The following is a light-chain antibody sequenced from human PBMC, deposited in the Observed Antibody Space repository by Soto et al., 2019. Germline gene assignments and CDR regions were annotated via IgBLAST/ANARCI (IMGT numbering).Light chain of an antibody. CDR3: QSYDSSLSGFVV. J-gene: IGLJ2*01. V-gene: IGLV1-40*01. Sequence: QPVLTQPPSVSGAPGQRVTISCTGSSSNIGAGYDVHWYQQLPGTAPKLLIYGNSHRPSGVPDRFSGSKSGTSASLAITGLQAEDEADYYCQSYDSSLSGFVVFGGGTQLTVL. CDR2: GNS. CDR1: SSNIGAGYD.